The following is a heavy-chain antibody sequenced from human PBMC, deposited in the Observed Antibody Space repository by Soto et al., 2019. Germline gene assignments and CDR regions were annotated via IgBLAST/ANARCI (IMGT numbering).Heavy chain of an antibody. J-gene: IGHJ4*02. Sequence: QITLKESGPTLVKPTQTLTLTCTFSGFSLSTSGVGVGWIRQPPGKALQWLALIYWDDDKRYSPSLKSRLTITKDTSKHQVVLTMTNMDPVDTATYYCAHATTGGLYSDYWGQGTLVTVSS. D-gene: IGHD1-1*01. CDR3: AHATTGGLYSDY. V-gene: IGHV2-5*02. CDR2: IYWDDDK. CDR1: GFSLSTSGVG.